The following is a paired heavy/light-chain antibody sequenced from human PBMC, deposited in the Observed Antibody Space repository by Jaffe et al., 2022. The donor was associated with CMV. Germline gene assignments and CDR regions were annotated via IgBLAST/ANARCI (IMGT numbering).Heavy chain of an antibody. CDR3: VKRVRDGYNSPLDY. D-gene: IGHD5-12*01. Sequence: EVQLVESGGGLVKPGGSLRLSCSASGFAFINCSMNWVRQAPGKGLEWVSSVSGTSSEIYYADSVKGRFTISRDNAKSSLYLQMNSLRAEDTAVYYCVKRVRDGYNSPLDYWGQGTLVTVSS. CDR2: VSGTSSEI. J-gene: IGHJ4*02. CDR1: GFAFINCS. V-gene: IGHV3-21*01.
Light chain of an antibody. CDR2: AAS. J-gene: IGKJ4*01. CDR3: QQLHTYPLT. CDR1: QDIRRN. Sequence: DIQLTQSPSFLSASVGDRVTITCRASQDIRRNLAWYQQEPGKVPKLLIYAASTLQSGVPSRFSGSGSGTEFTLTISSLQPEDFATYYCQQLHTYPLTFGGGTRVDIK. V-gene: IGKV1-9*01.